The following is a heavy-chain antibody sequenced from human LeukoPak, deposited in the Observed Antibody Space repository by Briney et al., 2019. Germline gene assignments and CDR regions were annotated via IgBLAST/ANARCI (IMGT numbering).Heavy chain of an antibody. CDR2: IYYSGST. D-gene: IGHD2-15*01. CDR3: ARGGGGYQYNWFGP. J-gene: IGHJ5*02. Sequence: SSETLSLTCTVSGGSISSGGYYWSWIRQHPGKGLEWIGYIYYSGSTYYNPSLKSRVTISVGTSKNQFPLKLSSVTAADTAVYYCARGGGGYQYNWFGPWGQGTLVTVSS. V-gene: IGHV4-31*03. CDR1: GGSISSGGYY.